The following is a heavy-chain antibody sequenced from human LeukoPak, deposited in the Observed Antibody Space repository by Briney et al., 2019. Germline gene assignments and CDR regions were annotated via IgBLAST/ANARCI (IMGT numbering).Heavy chain of an antibody. CDR2: IYYSGNT. D-gene: IGHD3-10*01. V-gene: IGHV4-61*01. J-gene: IGHJ6*02. Sequence: PSETLSLTCTVSGGSISSGSYYWSWIRQPPGKGLEWIGYIYYSGNTNYNPSVKSRVTISVDTSKNQFSLKVSSVTAADTAVYHCARGVSTYYYGMDVWGQGTTVTVSS. CDR3: ARGVSTYYYGMDV. CDR1: GGSISSGSYY.